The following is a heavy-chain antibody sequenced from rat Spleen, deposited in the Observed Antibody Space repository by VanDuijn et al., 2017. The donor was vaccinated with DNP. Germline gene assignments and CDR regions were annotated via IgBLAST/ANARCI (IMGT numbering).Heavy chain of an antibody. D-gene: IGHD1-1*01. CDR2: ISTSGGTT. CDR1: GFTFSNYD. CDR3: IRRTVVTGAMDA. Sequence: EVQLVESGGGLVQPGRSMKLSCAASGFTFSNYDMAWVRQTPTKGLEWVASISTSGGTTYYRDSVKGRFTVSRDNAKSTLLLQMDSLRSEDTATYYCIRRTVVTGAMDAWGQGTAVAVSS. V-gene: IGHV5-25*01. J-gene: IGHJ4*01.